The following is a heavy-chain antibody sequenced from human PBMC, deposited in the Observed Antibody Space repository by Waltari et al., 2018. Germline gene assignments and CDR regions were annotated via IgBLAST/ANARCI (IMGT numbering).Heavy chain of an antibody. CDR2: SNSDGSST. Sequence: EVRLVESGGGLVQPGGSLRLSCAASGFTYSMYWMHWVRQAPGKGLVGVSRSNSDGSSTSYADSVKGRFTISKDNAKNTVYLQMNSLRAEDTAIYYCARGARRTTVTTGWWYFDLWGRGTLVTVSS. D-gene: IGHD4-17*01. V-gene: IGHV3-74*01. CDR3: ARGARRTTVTTGWWYFDL. CDR1: GFTYSMYW. J-gene: IGHJ2*01.